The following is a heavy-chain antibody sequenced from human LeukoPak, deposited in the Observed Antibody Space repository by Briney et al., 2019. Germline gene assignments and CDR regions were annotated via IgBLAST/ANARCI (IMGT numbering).Heavy chain of an antibody. CDR3: ARDSPAGATIGFDY. CDR1: GYTFTSYA. V-gene: IGHV1-3*03. CDR2: INAGNGNT. D-gene: IGHD5-12*01. Sequence: ASVKVSCKASGYTFTSYAMHWVRQAPGQRLEWMGWINAGNGNTKYSQEFQGRVTITRDTSASTAYMELSSLRSEDMAVYYCARDSPAGATIGFDYWGQGTLVTVSS. J-gene: IGHJ4*02.